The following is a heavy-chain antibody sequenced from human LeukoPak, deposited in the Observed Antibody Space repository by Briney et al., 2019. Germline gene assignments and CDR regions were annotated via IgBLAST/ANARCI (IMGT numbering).Heavy chain of an antibody. CDR1: GGSISSYY. D-gene: IGHD5-24*01. CDR2: IYYSGST. CDR3: ARARDGDRFAFDY. V-gene: IGHV4-59*08. J-gene: IGHJ4*02. Sequence: LETLSLTCTVSGGSISSYYWSWIRQPPGKGLEWVGYIYYSGSTDYHPSLRSRVTMSVDTSKSQASLKLNSVTATDTAVYYCARARDGDRFAFDYWGQGSLVTVSS.